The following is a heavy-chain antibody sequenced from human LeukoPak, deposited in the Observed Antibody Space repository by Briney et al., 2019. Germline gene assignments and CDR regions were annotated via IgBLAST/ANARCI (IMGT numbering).Heavy chain of an antibody. V-gene: IGHV4-38-2*02. CDR2: TFYSGNA. D-gene: IGHD1-7*01. J-gene: IGHJ3*02. CDR3: AREPRIRAGTLRNDAFDI. CDR1: DYSISSGYY. Sequence: SETLSLTCSVSDYSISSGYYWGWIRQTPGRGLEWIGSTFYSGNAYYNPSLKSRVTMSVDTSKNQFSLKLTSVTAADTAMYYCAREPRIRAGTLRNDAFDIWGQGTMVTVSS.